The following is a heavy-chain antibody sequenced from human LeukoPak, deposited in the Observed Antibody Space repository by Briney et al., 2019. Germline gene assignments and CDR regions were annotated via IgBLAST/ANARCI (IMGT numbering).Heavy chain of an antibody. CDR1: GGTFSSYA. Sequence: SVKVSCQASGGTFSSYAISWVRRAPGQGLEWMGGIIPIFGTANYAQKFQGRVTITADESTSTAYMELSSLRSEDTAVYYCARDHSSGGPYFDYWGQGTLVTVSS. CDR2: IIPIFGTA. D-gene: IGHD6-19*01. V-gene: IGHV1-69*13. CDR3: ARDHSSGGPYFDY. J-gene: IGHJ4*02.